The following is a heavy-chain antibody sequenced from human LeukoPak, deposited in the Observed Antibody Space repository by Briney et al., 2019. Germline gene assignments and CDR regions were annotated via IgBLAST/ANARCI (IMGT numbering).Heavy chain of an antibody. Sequence: ASVKVSCKASGYTFTSYDINWVRQATGQGLEWMGWMSPDSGYTGYAQTFQGRVTLTRNTSVSTAFMELSSLRSEDTAVYYCARSDSSSRRLFDAFDIWGQGTMVTVSS. D-gene: IGHD6-13*01. J-gene: IGHJ3*02. CDR3: ARSDSSSRRLFDAFDI. CDR1: GYTFTSYD. V-gene: IGHV1-8*01. CDR2: MSPDSGYT.